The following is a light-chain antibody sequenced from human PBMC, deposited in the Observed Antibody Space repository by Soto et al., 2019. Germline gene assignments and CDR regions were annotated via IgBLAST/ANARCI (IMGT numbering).Light chain of an antibody. CDR2: DAS. V-gene: IGKV1-5*01. CDR3: QQYNSYPT. J-gene: IGKJ1*01. CDR1: QSISSW. Sequence: DIQMTQSPSTLSASVGDRVTITCRASQSISSWLAWYQQKPGKAPKLLIYDASSLESGVPSRFSGSGSGTEFTLTISSLQPDDFATYYCQQYNSYPTFGQGTRWKSN.